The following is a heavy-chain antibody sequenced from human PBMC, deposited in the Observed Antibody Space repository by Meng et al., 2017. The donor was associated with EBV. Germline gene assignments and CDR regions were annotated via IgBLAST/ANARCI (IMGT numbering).Heavy chain of an antibody. Sequence: QVVESGGGLVQPGGSLRLSCATSEFTFSTYWMHWVRQGPGKGQVWVSRTNGDGSSTSYADSVKGRFSISRDNAKNTLYLQMNSLTVDDTAINYCVRGYGGSYLGGDHWGQGTLVTVSS. V-gene: IGHV3-74*01. CDR1: EFTFSTYW. CDR2: TNGDGSST. J-gene: IGHJ5*02. CDR3: VRGYGGSYLGGDH. D-gene: IGHD1-26*01.